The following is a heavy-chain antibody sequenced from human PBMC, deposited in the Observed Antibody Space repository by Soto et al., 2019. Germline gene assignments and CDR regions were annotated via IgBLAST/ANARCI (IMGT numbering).Heavy chain of an antibody. J-gene: IGHJ3*02. CDR3: ARGQHLAHPYFGI. V-gene: IGHV3-11*01. Sequence: GGSLRLSCAASGFTFSDYYMSWIRQAPGKGLEWVSYISSSGSNIYYAGSVRGRFTMSRDNAENSLYLQMNSLRAEDTAGYYCARGQHLAHPYFGIWGQGTMVTVSS. CDR2: ISSSGSNI. CDR1: GFTFSDYY.